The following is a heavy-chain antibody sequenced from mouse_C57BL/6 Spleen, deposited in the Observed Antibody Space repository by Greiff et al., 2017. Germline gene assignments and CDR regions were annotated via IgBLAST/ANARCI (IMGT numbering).Heavy chain of an antibody. Sequence: EVHLVESGGGLVKPGGSLKLSCAASGFTFSDYGMHWVRQAPEKGLEWVAYISSGSSTIYYADTVKGRFTISRDNAKNTLFLQMTSLRSEDTAMYYCARQGSTMVTTGFDYWGQGTTLTVSS. V-gene: IGHV5-17*01. J-gene: IGHJ2*01. CDR2: ISSGSSTI. CDR3: ARQGSTMVTTGFDY. CDR1: GFTFSDYG. D-gene: IGHD2-2*01.